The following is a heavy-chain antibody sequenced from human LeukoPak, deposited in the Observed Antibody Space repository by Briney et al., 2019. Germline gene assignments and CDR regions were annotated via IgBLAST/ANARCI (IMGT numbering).Heavy chain of an antibody. CDR1: GYTFTSYY. CDR3: AREEGDILIVYREWYFDY. D-gene: IGHD3-9*01. CDR2: INPSGGST. J-gene: IGHJ4*02. V-gene: IGHV1-46*01. Sequence: ASVKVSCKASGYTFTSYYMHWVRQAPGQGLEWMGIINPSGGSTSYAQKFQGRVTMTTDTSTSTVYMELSSLRSEDTAVYYCAREEGDILIVYREWYFDYWGQGTRVTVSP.